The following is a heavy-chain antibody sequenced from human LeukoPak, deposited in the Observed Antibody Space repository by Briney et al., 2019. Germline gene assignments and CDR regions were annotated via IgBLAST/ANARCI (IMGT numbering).Heavy chain of an antibody. D-gene: IGHD3-16*01. CDR1: GGSISTYY. Sequence: SETLSLTCTVSGGSISTYYWSWVRQPAGKGLEWIGRIYTSGITNYNPPLKSRLTMSLDTSKNQFSLNLSSVTAADTAMYYCARNDLDCWGRGTLVTVSS. J-gene: IGHJ4*02. CDR3: ARNDLDC. CDR2: IYTSGIT. V-gene: IGHV4-4*07.